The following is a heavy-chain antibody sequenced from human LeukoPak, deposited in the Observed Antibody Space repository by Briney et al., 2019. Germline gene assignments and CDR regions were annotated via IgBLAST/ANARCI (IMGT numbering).Heavy chain of an antibody. J-gene: IGHJ4*02. Sequence: GGSLRLSCAASGFTFSSYSMNWVRQAPGKGLEWVSSISSSSSYIYYADSVKGRFTISRDNAKNSLYLQMNSLRAEDTAVYYCARDLRGYCSSTSCLNYFDPWGQGTLVTVSS. V-gene: IGHV3-21*01. CDR2: ISSSSSYI. CDR3: ARDLRGYCSSTSCLNYFDP. CDR1: GFTFSSYS. D-gene: IGHD2-2*01.